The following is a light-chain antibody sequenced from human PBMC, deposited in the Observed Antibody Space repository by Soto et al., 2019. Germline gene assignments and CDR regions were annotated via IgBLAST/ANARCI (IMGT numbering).Light chain of an antibody. CDR3: LQHNNYPWT. Sequence: DIQMTQSPSSLSASVGDRVTITCRASQGIRNELGWYQQRPGKAPKRLIYDASSLQSGVPSRFRGSGSGTEFTLTISSLQSEDFATYYCLQHNNYPWTFGQGTKVEIK. CDR1: QGIRNE. CDR2: DAS. J-gene: IGKJ1*01. V-gene: IGKV1-17*01.